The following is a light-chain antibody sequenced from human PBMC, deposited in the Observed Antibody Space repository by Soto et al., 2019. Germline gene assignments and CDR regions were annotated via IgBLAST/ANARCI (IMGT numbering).Light chain of an antibody. CDR3: SSFTSKSSLI. Sequence: QSALTQPASVSGSPGQSITISCAGTMRDVGGYNLVSWYQQHPGRAPQLILYEVRNRPSGISFRFSGSKSGNTASLTISGLQAEDEADYCCSSFTSKSSLIFGGGT. J-gene: IGLJ2*01. V-gene: IGLV2-14*01. CDR2: EVR. CDR1: MRDVGGYNL.